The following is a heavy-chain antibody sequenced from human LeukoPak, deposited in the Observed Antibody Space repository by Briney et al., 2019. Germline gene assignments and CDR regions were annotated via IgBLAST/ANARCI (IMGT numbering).Heavy chain of an antibody. D-gene: IGHD1-26*01. J-gene: IGHJ2*01. CDR1: GFXFSSYE. CDR3: ARDIGGYFDL. Sequence: GGSLRLSCAASGFXFSSYEMNWVRQVPGKGLEWVSYISSSGSTIYYADSVKGRFTISRDNAKNSLYLQMNSLRAEDTAVYYCARDIGGYFDLWGRGTLVTVSS. V-gene: IGHV3-48*03. CDR2: ISSSGSTI.